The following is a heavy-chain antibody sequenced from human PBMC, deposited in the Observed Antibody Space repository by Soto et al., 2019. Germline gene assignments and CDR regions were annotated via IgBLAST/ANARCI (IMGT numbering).Heavy chain of an antibody. V-gene: IGHV4-4*02. CDR3: ARIGSDYYFYFDL. CDR2: IYHSGDT. D-gene: IGHD3-22*01. Sequence: QVQLQESGPGLVRPSGTLSLTCAVSGDSVSSINCWSWVRQPPGKGLEWIGEIYHSGDTNYNPSLKSRVTIAVDRSKTHFSLKLSSVTAADTAVYYCARIGSDYYFYFDLWGQGTLVTVSS. CDR1: GDSVSSINC. J-gene: IGHJ4*02.